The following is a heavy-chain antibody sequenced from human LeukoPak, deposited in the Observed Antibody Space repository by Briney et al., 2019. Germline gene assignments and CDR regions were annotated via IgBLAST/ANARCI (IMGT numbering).Heavy chain of an antibody. J-gene: IGHJ6*02. CDR2: INTNTGNP. V-gene: IGHV7-4-1*02. CDR1: GYTFTSYA. Sequence: ASVKVSCKASGYTFTSYAMNLVRQAPGQGLEWMGWINTNTGNPTYAQGFTGRFVFSLDTSVSTAYLQISSLKAEDTAVYYCARARGYDFWSGYLSRLYYYYYGMDVWGQGTTVTVSS. CDR3: ARARGYDFWSGYLSRLYYYYYGMDV. D-gene: IGHD3-3*01.